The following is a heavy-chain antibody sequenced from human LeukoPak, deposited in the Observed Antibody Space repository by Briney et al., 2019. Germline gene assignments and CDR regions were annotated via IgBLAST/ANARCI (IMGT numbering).Heavy chain of an antibody. CDR2: IKQDGSEK. J-gene: IGHJ4*02. CDR3: ARSRLHHDY. D-gene: IGHD4-11*01. CDR1: GFTFNSYW. Sequence: PGGSLRLSCAASGFTFNSYWMSWVRQAPGKGLEWVANIKQDGSEKYYVDSVKGRFTISRDNAMNSLNLQMNSLRAEDTAVYYCARSRLHHDYWGQGTLVTVSS. V-gene: IGHV3-7*03.